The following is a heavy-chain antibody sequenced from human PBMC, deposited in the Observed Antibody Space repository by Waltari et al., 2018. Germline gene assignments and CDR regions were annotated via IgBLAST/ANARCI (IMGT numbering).Heavy chain of an antibody. V-gene: IGHV3-23*01. CDR3: AKDRIYYYGSGSYYSTFDY. D-gene: IGHD3-10*01. CDR2: ISGSGGST. J-gene: IGHJ4*02. CDR1: GFTFSSYA. Sequence: EVQLLESGGGLVQPGGSLRLSCAASGFTFSSYAMSWVRQAPGQGLEWVSAISGSGGSTYYADSVKGRFTISRDNSKNTLYLQMNSLRVEDTAVYYCAKDRIYYYGSGSYYSTFDYWGQGTLVTVSS.